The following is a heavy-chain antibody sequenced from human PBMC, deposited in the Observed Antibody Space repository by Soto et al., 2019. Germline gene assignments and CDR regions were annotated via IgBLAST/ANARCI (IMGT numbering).Heavy chain of an antibody. CDR1: GGSISSGGYY. J-gene: IGHJ4*02. CDR3: ARVLGTIRITKYYFDY. D-gene: IGHD3-3*01. CDR2: IYYSGST. V-gene: IGHV4-31*03. Sequence: SETLSLTCTVSGGSISSGGYYWSWIRQHPGKGLEWIGYIYYSGSTYYNPSLKSRVTISVDTSKNQFSLKLSSVTAADTAVYYCARVLGTIRITKYYFDYWGQGTLVTVSS.